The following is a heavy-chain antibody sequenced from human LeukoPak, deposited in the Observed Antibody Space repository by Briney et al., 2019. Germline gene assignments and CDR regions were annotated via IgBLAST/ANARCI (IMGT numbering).Heavy chain of an antibody. Sequence: GASVKVSCKASGYTFTGYYMHWVRQAPGQGLGWMGWINPNSGGTNYAQKFQGRVTMTRDTSISTAYMELSRLRSDDTAVYYCARDNGDSSGGDYWGQGTLVTVSS. CDR1: GYTFTGYY. CDR2: INPNSGGT. CDR3: ARDNGDSSGGDY. D-gene: IGHD6-19*01. J-gene: IGHJ4*02. V-gene: IGHV1-2*02.